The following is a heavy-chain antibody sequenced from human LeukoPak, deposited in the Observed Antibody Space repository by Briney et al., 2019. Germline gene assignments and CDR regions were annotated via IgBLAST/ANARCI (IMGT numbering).Heavy chain of an antibody. Sequence: SQTLSLTCAISGDSVSSINGAWNWIRQSPSRGLEWLGRTYYRSKWYDEYAESMRGRITISPDTSMNQYSLHVLSVTPEDTAVYYCARDLGNTGWYTFDYWGRGILVTVSS. V-gene: IGHV6-1*01. D-gene: IGHD6-19*01. CDR2: TYYRSKWYD. J-gene: IGHJ4*02. CDR3: ARDLGNTGWYTFDY. CDR1: GDSVSSINGA.